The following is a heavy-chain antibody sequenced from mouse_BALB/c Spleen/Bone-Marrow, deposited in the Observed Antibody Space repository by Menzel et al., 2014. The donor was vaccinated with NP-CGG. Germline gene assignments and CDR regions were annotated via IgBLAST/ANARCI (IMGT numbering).Heavy chain of an antibody. J-gene: IGHJ2*01. CDR2: INPDSRTI. V-gene: IGHV4-1*02. D-gene: IGHD1-1*01. Sequence: DVQLVESGGGLVQPGGSLKLSCAASGFDFSRYWMSWVRQAPGKGLEWIGEINPDSRTINYSPSLKDIFIISRDNAKNTLYLRLNKVRSEDTALYYCARPDYYGYLNYWGQGTTLTVSS. CDR1: GFDFSRYW. CDR3: ARPDYYGYLNY.